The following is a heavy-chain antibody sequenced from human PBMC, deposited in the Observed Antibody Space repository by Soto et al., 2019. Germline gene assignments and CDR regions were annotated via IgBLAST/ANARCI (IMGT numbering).Heavy chain of an antibody. Sequence: LKISCKTSGYSFTSYCIGWVRQMPGKGMEWMGNIYPYDSDPRYSPSFQGQVTISADTSITTAYLQWSGLRASDTAMYFCARHLVGSTRGNFDYWGQGTLVTVSS. CDR1: GYSFTSYC. CDR2: IYPYDSDP. V-gene: IGHV5-51*01. D-gene: IGHD2-2*01. J-gene: IGHJ4*01. CDR3: ARHLVGSTRGNFDY.